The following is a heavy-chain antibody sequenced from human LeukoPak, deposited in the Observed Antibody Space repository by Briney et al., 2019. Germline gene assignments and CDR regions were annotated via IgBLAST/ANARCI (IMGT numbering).Heavy chain of an antibody. CDR2: VSPYNGNT. Sequence: ASVKVSCKASGYTFTNYGISWVRQAPEQGLEWMGWVSPYNGNTNFAHKLQGRVTMTTDTSTSTAYMELRSLRSDDTAVYYCARSRDGYNWDFDYWGQGTLVTVSS. V-gene: IGHV1-18*01. D-gene: IGHD5-24*01. CDR1: GYTFTNYG. J-gene: IGHJ4*02. CDR3: ARSRDGYNWDFDY.